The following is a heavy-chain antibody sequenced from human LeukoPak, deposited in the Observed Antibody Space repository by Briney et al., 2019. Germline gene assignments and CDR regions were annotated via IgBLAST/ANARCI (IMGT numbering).Heavy chain of an antibody. CDR1: GYTFTSYY. V-gene: IGHV1-46*01. D-gene: IGHD3-3*01. CDR2: INPSGGST. J-gene: IGHJ5*02. Sequence: ASVKVSCKASGYTFTSYYMHWVRQAPGQGLEWMGIINPSGGSTSYAQKFQGRVTMTRDTSTSTVYMELSSLRSEDTAVYYRARGYYDFWSGLSHFDPWGQGTLVTVSS. CDR3: ARGYYDFWSGLSHFDP.